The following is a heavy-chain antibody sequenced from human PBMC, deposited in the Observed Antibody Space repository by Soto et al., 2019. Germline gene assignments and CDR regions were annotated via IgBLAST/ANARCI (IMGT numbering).Heavy chain of an antibody. V-gene: IGHV4-34*01. D-gene: IGHD2-15*01. CDR3: ASRPSSVVVAAMRVWFDP. CDR2: INHSRST. Sequence: SETLSLTCTVSGGSFSGYYWSWIRQPPGKELERIGEINHSRSTNYNPSLKSRVTISVDTSKNQFSLKPSSVTAADTAVYYFASRPSSVVVAAMRVWFDPWGQGTLVTVSS. J-gene: IGHJ5*02. CDR1: GGSFSGYY.